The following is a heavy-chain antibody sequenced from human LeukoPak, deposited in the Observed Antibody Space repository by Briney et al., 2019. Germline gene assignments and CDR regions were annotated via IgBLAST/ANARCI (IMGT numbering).Heavy chain of an antibody. V-gene: IGHV3-20*04. CDR3: ARHIAAAGTNWFDP. CDR2: INWNGASI. Sequence: PGGSLRLSCAASGFTFDDYGMSWARQAPGKGLEWVSHINWNGASIGYADSVKGRFTISRDNAKTSLYLQMNSLRAEDTALYYCARHIAAAGTNWFDPWGQGTLVTVSS. J-gene: IGHJ5*02. CDR1: GFTFDDYG. D-gene: IGHD6-13*01.